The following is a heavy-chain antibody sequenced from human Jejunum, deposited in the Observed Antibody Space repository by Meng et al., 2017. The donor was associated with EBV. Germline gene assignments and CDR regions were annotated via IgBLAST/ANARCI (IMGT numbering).Heavy chain of an antibody. J-gene: IGHJ4*02. CDR2: IYYSGSA. CDR1: GGSISSGGYS. V-gene: IGHV4-30-2*01. Sequence: HRRVQVLGSGLVKPSEPLSLTCAVSGGSISSGGYSWHWIRQPPGKGLQWIGYIYYSGSAFYNPSLKSRVTLSVDRSKNQFSLNLSSVTAADTAVYYCARGAYFDYWGQGTLVTVSS. CDR3: ARGAYFDY.